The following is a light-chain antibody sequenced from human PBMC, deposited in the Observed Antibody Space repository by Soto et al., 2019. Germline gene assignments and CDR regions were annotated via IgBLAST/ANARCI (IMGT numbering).Light chain of an antibody. CDR1: NSDVGGYNY. CDR2: EVN. J-gene: IGLJ2*01. V-gene: IGLV2-8*01. Sequence: QSALTQPPSASGSPGQSVTISCTGTNSDVGGYNYVSWYQQHPDKAPKLMIFEVNKRPSGVPDRFSGSKSGNTASLTVSGLQAEDEADYYCSSYAGSNNVIFGGATKLTVL. CDR3: SSYAGSNNVI.